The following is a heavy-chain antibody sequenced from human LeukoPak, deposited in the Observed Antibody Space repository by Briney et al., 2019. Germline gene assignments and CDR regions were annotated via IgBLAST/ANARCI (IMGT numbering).Heavy chain of an antibody. Sequence: GGSLRLSCAASGFIFNNYAMHWVRQAPGGVLEWVSLINGGGDSAYYADSVMGRFSISRDNSKNTLYLRMNSLRVEDTAVYYCAKSLLENSGLDYNWFDPWGQGTLVTASS. CDR1: GFIFNNYA. V-gene: IGHV3-23*01. D-gene: IGHD5-12*01. J-gene: IGHJ5*02. CDR3: AKSLLENSGLDYNWFDP. CDR2: INGGGDSA.